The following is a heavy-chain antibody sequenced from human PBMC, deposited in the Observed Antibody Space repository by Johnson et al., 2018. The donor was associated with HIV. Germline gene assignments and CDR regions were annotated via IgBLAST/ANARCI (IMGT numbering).Heavy chain of an antibody. CDR3: ARHHITYYYTSGSPDAFDI. CDR1: GFTVSSNY. CDR2: IYSGGSR. J-gene: IGHJ3*02. Sequence: EVQLVESGGGLVQPGGSLRLSCAASGFTVSSNYMSWVRQAPGKGLEWVSVIYSGGSRYYADSVKGRFTISRDNSKSTLYLQMNSLRAEDTAVYYCARHHITYYYTSGSPDAFDIWGQGTMVTVSS. V-gene: IGHV3-66*02. D-gene: IGHD3-10*01.